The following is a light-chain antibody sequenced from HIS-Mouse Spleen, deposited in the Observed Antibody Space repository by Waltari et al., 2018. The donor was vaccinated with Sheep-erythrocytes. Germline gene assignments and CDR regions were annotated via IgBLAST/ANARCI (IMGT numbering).Light chain of an antibody. Sequence: QSALPQPRSVSGSPGQSVPISCTGTSSAVGGLNYVSWYQQHPGKAPKLMIYDVSKRPSGVPDRFSGSKSGNTASLTISGLQAEDEADYYCCSYAGSYNHVFATGTKVTVL. J-gene: IGLJ1*01. CDR3: CSYAGSYNHV. CDR2: DVS. CDR1: SSAVGGLNY. V-gene: IGLV2-11*01.